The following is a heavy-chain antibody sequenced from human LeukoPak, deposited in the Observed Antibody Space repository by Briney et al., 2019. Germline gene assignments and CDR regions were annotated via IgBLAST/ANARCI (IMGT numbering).Heavy chain of an antibody. D-gene: IGHD2-15*01. Sequence: PSETLSLTCTVSGGSISSYYWSWIRQPAGKGLEWIGRIYTSGSTNYNPSLKSRVTMSVDTSKNQFSLKLSSVTAADTAVYYCARESDSGGSPPVGFDYWGQGTLVTVSS. CDR1: GGSISSYY. CDR2: IYTSGST. V-gene: IGHV4-4*07. J-gene: IGHJ4*02. CDR3: ARESDSGGSPPVGFDY.